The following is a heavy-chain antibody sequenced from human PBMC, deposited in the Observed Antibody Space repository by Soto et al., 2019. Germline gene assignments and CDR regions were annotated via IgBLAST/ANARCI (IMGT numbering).Heavy chain of an antibody. V-gene: IGHV3-23*01. CDR3: SKDRGGVRAPSYFDN. D-gene: IGHD3-10*01. CDR1: GFTFTDYA. CDR2: ISGSGGST. Sequence: EVQLLESGGGFVQPGGSLRLSCAAAGFTFTDYAMTWVRQAPGKGLDWVSSISGSGGSTYYTDSVKGRFTISRDNSKNTLYLQMHSLRAEDTAVYYCSKDRGGVRAPSYFDNWGQGTLVTVSS. J-gene: IGHJ4*02.